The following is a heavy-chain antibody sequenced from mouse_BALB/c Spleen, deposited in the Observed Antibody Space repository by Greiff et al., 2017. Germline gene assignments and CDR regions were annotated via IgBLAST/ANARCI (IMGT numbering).Heavy chain of an antibody. V-gene: IGHV5-6-4*01. D-gene: IGHD2-4*01. Sequence: EVQRVESGGGLVKPGGSLKLSCAASGFTFSSYTMSWVRQTPEKRLEWVATISSGGSYTYYPDSVKGRFTISRDNAKNTLYLQMSSLKSEDTAMYYCTREGLRPGFAYWGQGTLVTVSA. CDR3: TREGLRPGFAY. J-gene: IGHJ3*01. CDR1: GFTFSSYT. CDR2: ISSGGSYT.